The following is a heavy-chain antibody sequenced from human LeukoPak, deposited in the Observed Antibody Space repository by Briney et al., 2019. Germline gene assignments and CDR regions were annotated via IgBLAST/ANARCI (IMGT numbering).Heavy chain of an antibody. CDR3: ARDRGISAGSDFDY. V-gene: IGHV3-48*03. CDR1: GFTFSSYA. Sequence: GGSLRLSCAASGFTFSSYAMSWVRQAPGKGLEWVSSISGSGSPMYYADSVKGRFIISRDNAKDSVSLQMNSLRAEDTAVYFCARDRGISAGSDFDYWGQGTLVTVSS. CDR2: ISGSGSPM. J-gene: IGHJ4*02. D-gene: IGHD6-13*01.